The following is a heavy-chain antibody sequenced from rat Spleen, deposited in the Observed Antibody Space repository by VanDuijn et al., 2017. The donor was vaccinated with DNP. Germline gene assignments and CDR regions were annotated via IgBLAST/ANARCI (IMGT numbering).Heavy chain of an antibody. CDR3: TRGGQPWFAY. D-gene: IGHD3-4*01. CDR2: MRYDGDT. Sequence: HVQLKESGPGLVQPSQTLSLTCTVSGFSLTSYHVHWVRQPPGKGLEWMGRMRYDGDTYYNSALKSRLSISRDTSKSQVFLKLNILQTEDTAIYYCTRGGQPWFAYWGQGTLVTVSS. V-gene: IGHV2S30*01. J-gene: IGHJ3*01. CDR1: GFSLTSYH.